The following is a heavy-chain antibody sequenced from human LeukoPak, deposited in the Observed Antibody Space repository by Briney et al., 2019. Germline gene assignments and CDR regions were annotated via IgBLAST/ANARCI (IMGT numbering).Heavy chain of an antibody. Sequence: ASVKVSCKASGYTFTSYGISWVRQAPGQGLEWMGWISAYNGNTNYAQKLQGRVTMTTDTSTSTAYMELRSLRSDDTAVYYCARDSEWPPSGWFDPWGQGTLVTVPS. V-gene: IGHV1-18*01. CDR2: ISAYNGNT. CDR3: ARDSEWPPSGWFDP. CDR1: GYTFTSYG. J-gene: IGHJ5*02. D-gene: IGHD3-3*01.